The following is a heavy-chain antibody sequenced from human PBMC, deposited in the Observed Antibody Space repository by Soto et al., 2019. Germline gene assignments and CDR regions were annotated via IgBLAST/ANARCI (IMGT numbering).Heavy chain of an antibody. Sequence: PGGSLILSCAASGFTFSSYGMHWVRQAPGKGLEWVAVISYDGSNKYYADSVKGRFTISRDNSKNTLYLQMNSLRAEDTAVYYCAKPRQYWGQGTLVSVSS. CDR1: GFTFSSYG. V-gene: IGHV3-30*18. CDR2: ISYDGSNK. CDR3: AKPRQY. J-gene: IGHJ4*02.